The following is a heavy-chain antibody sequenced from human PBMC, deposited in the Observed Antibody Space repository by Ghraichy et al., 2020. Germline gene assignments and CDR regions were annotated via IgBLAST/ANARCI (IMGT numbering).Heavy chain of an antibody. J-gene: IGHJ6*02. V-gene: IGHV3-23*01. CDR3: AKVVFGSGGEKYGMDV. CDR1: GFTFSSYV. D-gene: IGHD3-10*01. CDR2: IRETGSRT. Sequence: LSLTCAASGFTFSSYVMRWVRQAPGKGLEWVSTIRETGSRTNYADSVKGRFAMSRDNSKNTLYLQMNSLRAEDTAVYFCAKVVFGSGGEKYGMDVWGQGTTVTVSS.